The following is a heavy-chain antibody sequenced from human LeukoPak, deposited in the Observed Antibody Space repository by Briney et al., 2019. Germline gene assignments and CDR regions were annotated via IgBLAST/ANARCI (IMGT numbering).Heavy chain of an antibody. J-gene: IGHJ4*02. CDR1: GGSISSSSYY. V-gene: IGHV4-61*01. CDR3: ASVRHYYGSGSYYPTLDY. D-gene: IGHD3-10*01. CDR2: IYYSESP. Sequence: SETLSLTCTVSGGSISSSSYYWSWIRQPPGKGLEWNGYIYYSESPNYNPSLKSRVTISVDTPKNQYSLKLSSVTAADTAVYYCASVRHYYGSGSYYPTLDYWGQGTLVSVSS.